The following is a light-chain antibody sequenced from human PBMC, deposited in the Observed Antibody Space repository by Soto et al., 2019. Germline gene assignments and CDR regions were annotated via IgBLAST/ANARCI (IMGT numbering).Light chain of an antibody. V-gene: IGKV3-20*01. J-gene: IGKJ4*01. Sequence: EIVLTQSPGTLSLSPGERATLSCRASQSVTSSYLAWYQQKPGQAPRLLIYGASNRATGIPDRFSGSGSGTDFTLIISRLEPEDFAVYYCQQYDRSPVTFGGGTKVEIK. CDR2: GAS. CDR1: QSVTSSY. CDR3: QQYDRSPVT.